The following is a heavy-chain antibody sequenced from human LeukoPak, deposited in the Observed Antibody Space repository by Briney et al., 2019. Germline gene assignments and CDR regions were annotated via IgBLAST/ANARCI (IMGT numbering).Heavy chain of an antibody. J-gene: IGHJ4*02. D-gene: IGHD2-15*01. CDR2: INHSVST. V-gene: IGHV4-34*01. CDR3: ARLLVYCSGGSCI. Sequence: IGEINHSVSTNYNPSLKSRVTISVDTSKNHFSLKLSSVTAADTAVYYCARLLVYCSGGSCIWGQGTLVTVSS.